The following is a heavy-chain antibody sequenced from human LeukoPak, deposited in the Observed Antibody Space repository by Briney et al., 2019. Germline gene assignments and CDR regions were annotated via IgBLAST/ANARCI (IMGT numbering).Heavy chain of an antibody. D-gene: IGHD3-10*01. CDR1: GFTFSSYS. CDR3: ARDGITMRILEY. V-gene: IGHV3-21*01. CDR2: ISSSSSYI. J-gene: IGHJ4*02. Sequence: PGGSLRLSCAASGFTFSSYSMNWVRQAPGEGLEWVSSISSSSSYIYYADSVKGRFTISRDNAKSSLYLQMNSLRAEDTAVYYCARDGITMRILEYWGQGTLVTVSS.